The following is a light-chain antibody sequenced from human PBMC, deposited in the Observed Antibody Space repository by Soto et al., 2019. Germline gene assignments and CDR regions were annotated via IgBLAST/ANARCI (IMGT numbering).Light chain of an antibody. J-gene: IGKJ2*01. CDR1: QSVSSTY. CDR3: QQYGSSSYT. Sequence: EIVLTQSPGTLSLSPGERATLSCRASQSVSSTYLAWYQQNPGQAPRLLIYGASSRATDIPDRFSGSGSGTVFTLTISRLEPEDFAVYFCQQYGSSSYTFGQGTKREIK. CDR2: GAS. V-gene: IGKV3-20*01.